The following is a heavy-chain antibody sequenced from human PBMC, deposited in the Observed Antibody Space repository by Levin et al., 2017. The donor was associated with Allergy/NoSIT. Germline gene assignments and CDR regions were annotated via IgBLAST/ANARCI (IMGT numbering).Heavy chain of an antibody. CDR3: ARDYGSGSHNWYFDF. CDR2: IKHDGSTK. D-gene: IGHD3-10*01. J-gene: IGHJ2*01. CDR1: GFTFSNYW. Sequence: SSETLSLTCAVSGFTFSNYWMSWVRQAPGSGVEWLADIKHDGSTKYYVDSVKGRFIISRDNADNSLFLQMNSLRAEDTAVYFCARDYGSGSHNWYFDFWGRGTLVTVSS. V-gene: IGHV3-7*04.